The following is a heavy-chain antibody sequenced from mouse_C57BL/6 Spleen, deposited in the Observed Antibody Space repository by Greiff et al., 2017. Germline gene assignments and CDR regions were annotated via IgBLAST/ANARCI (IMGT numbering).Heavy chain of an antibody. V-gene: IGHV5-17*01. J-gene: IGHJ4*01. CDR3: ARIAYYAMDC. CDR2: ISSGSSTI. CDR1: GFTFSDYG. Sequence: EVKLMESGGGLVKPGGSLKLSCAASGFTFSDYGMHWVRQAPEKGLEWVAYISSGSSTIYYADTVKGRFTISRDNATNTLFLQMTSLRSEDTAMYYCARIAYYAMDCWGQGTSVTVSS.